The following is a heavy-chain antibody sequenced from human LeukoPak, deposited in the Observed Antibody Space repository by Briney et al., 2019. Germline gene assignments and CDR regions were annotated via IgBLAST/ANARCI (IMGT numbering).Heavy chain of an antibody. CDR1: GFTFSDYY. V-gene: IGHV3-11*01. J-gene: IGHJ4*02. Sequence: GGSLRLSCAASGFTFSDYYMSWIRRAPGKGLEWVSYISSSGSTIYYADSVKGRFTISRDNAKNSLYLQMNSLRAEDTAVYYCARDRDWGSVNNFDYWGQGTLVTVSS. CDR2: ISSSGSTI. D-gene: IGHD7-27*01. CDR3: ARDRDWGSVNNFDY.